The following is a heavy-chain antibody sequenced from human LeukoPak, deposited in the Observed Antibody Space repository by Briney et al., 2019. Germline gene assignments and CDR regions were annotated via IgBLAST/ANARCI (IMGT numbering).Heavy chain of an antibody. V-gene: IGHV3-48*01. CDR1: GFIFSRDS. CDR3: AKVYCSSTSCYSHYYYYYMDV. D-gene: IGHD2-2*01. CDR2: ISHDSGIR. J-gene: IGHJ6*03. Sequence: GGSLRLSCAASGFIFSRDSMNWVRQAPGKGLEWISYISHDSGIRYYADSVRGRFTISRDNARNSLYLQMHSLRAEDTAVYYCAKVYCSSTSCYSHYYYYYMDVWGKGTTVTVSS.